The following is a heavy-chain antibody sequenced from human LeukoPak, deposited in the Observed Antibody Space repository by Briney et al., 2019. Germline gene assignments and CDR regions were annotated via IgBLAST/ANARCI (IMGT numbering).Heavy chain of an antibody. CDR1: GGSISSGSYY. CDR2: IYTSGST. V-gene: IGHV4-61*02. Sequence: PSETLSLTCTFSGGSISSGSYYWSWIRQPAGKGLEWIGRIYTSGSTNYNPSLKSRVTISVDTSKNQFSLKLSSVTAADTAVYYCASTVVKGVGFDYWGQGTLVTVSS. D-gene: IGHD4-23*01. CDR3: ASTVVKGVGFDY. J-gene: IGHJ4*02.